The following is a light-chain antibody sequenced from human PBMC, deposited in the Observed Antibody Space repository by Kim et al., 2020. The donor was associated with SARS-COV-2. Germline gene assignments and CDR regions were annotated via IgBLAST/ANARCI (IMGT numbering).Light chain of an antibody. J-gene: IGLJ1*01. CDR3: ATWDESLNGPFV. V-gene: IGLV1-44*01. CDR1: SSDIGSNT. Sequence: QSVLTQPPSASGTPGQRVTISCSGSSSDIGSNTVNWYQHLPGTAPKLLIYSNNRRPSGVPDRFSGSKSDTSASLAISGLQSADEADYYCATWDESLNGPFVFGTGPKVPV. CDR2: SNN.